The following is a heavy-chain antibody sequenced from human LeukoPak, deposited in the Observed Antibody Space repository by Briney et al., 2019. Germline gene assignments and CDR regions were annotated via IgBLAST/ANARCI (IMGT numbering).Heavy chain of an antibody. CDR1: GFTFSSYW. CDR3: MSASRSSSWPPPT. CDR2: IKQDGSEK. J-gene: IGHJ5*02. V-gene: IGHV3-7*01. D-gene: IGHD6-13*01. Sequence: SGGSLRLSCAASGFTFSSYWMNWVRQAPGKGLEWVANIKQDGSEKKYVDSVKGRFTISRDNAKSSLYLQMNSLRAEDTAVYYCMSASRSSSWPPPTWGQGTLVTVSS.